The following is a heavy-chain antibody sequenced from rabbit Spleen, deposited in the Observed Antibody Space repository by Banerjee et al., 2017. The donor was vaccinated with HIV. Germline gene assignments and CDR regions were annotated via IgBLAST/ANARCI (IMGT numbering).Heavy chain of an antibody. J-gene: IGHJ4*01. Sequence: QSLEESGGDLVKPGASLTLTCTASGVSFSNNQYMCWVRQAPGKGLEWIACIEGGSSAFSYFARWAKGRFTISKTSSTTVTLQMTSLTAADTATYFCARDLVAVIGWNFNLWGPGTLVTVS. D-gene: IGHD1-1*01. V-gene: IGHV1S40*01. CDR3: ARDLVAVIGWNFNL. CDR2: IEGGSSAFS. CDR1: GVSFSNNQY.